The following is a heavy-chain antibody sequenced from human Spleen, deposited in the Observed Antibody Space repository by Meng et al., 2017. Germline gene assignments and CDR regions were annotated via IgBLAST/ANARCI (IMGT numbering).Heavy chain of an antibody. J-gene: IGHJ6*02. D-gene: IGHD1-7*01. Sequence: GESLKISCAASGFTFSSCGMTWVRQAPGKGLEWVSYISSSGNTVYYADSVKGRFTISRDNAKNSLYLQMNSLRAEDTAVYFCARDVGPGITGTTGIDVWGPGTTVTVSS. V-gene: IGHV3-48*03. CDR2: ISSSGNTV. CDR3: ARDVGPGITGTTGIDV. CDR1: GFTFSSCG.